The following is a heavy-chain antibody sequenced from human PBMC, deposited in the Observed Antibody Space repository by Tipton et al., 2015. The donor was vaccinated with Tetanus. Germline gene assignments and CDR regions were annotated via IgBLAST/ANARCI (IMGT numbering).Heavy chain of an antibody. J-gene: IGHJ4*02. CDR2: ISSSNGYI. CDR1: GFTFSTYT. Sequence: LSLTCAASGFTFSTYTMNWVRQAPGKGLEWVSSISSSNGYIYYTDSVKGRFTISRDNAKNSLYLQLNSLRAEDTAVYYCARVNGGVRGVFDYWGQGTLVTVSS. CDR3: ARVNGGVRGVFDY. V-gene: IGHV3-21*01. D-gene: IGHD3-10*01.